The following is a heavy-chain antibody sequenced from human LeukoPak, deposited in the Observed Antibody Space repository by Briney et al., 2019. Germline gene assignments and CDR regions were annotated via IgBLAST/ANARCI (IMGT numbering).Heavy chain of an antibody. CDR1: GFTFSDYT. D-gene: IGHD3-3*01. CDR2: ISTTSSTI. V-gene: IGHV3-48*01. J-gene: IGHJ4*02. CDR3: ARDNRDFWSGYYYFDY. Sequence: GGSLRLSRAASGFTFSDYTMNWVRQAPGKGLEWVSYISTTSSTIYYADSVKGLFTVSRDNAKNSQYLHMNSLRAEDTAVYYCARDNRDFWSGYYYFDYWGQGSLVTVSS.